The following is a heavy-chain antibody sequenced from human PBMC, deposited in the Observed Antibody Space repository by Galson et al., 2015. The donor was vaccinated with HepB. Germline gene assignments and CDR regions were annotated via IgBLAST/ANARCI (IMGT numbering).Heavy chain of an antibody. Sequence: SLRLSCAASGFIFSTCSMSWVRQAPGKGLEWVSSITHTRGFMYYADSLKGRFTISRDNAKNSLYLQMNSLTAADTAVYYCARSGSTGQVDYWGQGTLVTVSS. V-gene: IGHV3-21*06. CDR2: ITHTRGFM. CDR3: ARSGSTGQVDY. CDR1: GFIFSTCS. J-gene: IGHJ4*02. D-gene: IGHD1-14*01.